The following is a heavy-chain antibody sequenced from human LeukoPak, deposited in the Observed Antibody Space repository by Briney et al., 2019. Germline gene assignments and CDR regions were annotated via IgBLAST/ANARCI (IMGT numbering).Heavy chain of an antibody. CDR1: GFTFSGSA. CDR3: SSSLWFGELLKAFDL. Sequence: PGGSLTLSCAASGFTFSGSAMHWVRQASGKGLEWVGRIRSKANSYATAYAASVKGRFTVSRDDSKNTAYLQMNSLKTEDTAVYYCSSSLWFGELLKAFDLWGRGTLVTVSS. CDR2: IRSKANSYAT. J-gene: IGHJ2*01. D-gene: IGHD3-10*01. V-gene: IGHV3-73*01.